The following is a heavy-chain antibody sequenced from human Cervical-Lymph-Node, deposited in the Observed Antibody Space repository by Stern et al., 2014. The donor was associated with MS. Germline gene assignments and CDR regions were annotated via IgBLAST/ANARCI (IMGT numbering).Heavy chain of an antibody. J-gene: IGHJ6*02. V-gene: IGHV3-48*01. Sequence: EVQLVESGGGLVQPGGSLRLSCAASGFTFSSYSMNWVRQAPGKGLEWLSYISSSSRIISYADSVKGRFTISRDDAKNSLYLQMNSLRAEDTAVYYCASPYCSGGSCSRSNYYYGMDVWGQGTTVTVSS. D-gene: IGHD2-15*01. CDR1: GFTFSSYS. CDR2: ISSSSRII. CDR3: ASPYCSGGSCSRSNYYYGMDV.